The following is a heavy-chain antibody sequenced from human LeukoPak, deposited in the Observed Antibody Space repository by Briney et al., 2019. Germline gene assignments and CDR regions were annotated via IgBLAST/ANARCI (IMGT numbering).Heavy chain of an antibody. CDR1: GYTFTGYY. D-gene: IGHD6-19*01. CDR2: INPNSGGT. Sequence: VSVKVSCKASGYTFTGYYMHWVRQAPGQGLEWMGRINPNSGGTNYAQKFQGRVTMTRDTSISTAYMELSRLRSDDTAVYYCARVAVADLTNWFDPWGQGTLVNVSS. V-gene: IGHV1-2*06. J-gene: IGHJ5*02. CDR3: ARVAVADLTNWFDP.